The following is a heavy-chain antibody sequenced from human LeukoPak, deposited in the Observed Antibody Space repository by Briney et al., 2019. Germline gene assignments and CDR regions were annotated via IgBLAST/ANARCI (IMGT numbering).Heavy chain of an antibody. J-gene: IGHJ6*03. D-gene: IGHD5-24*01. CDR3: ARGLWLQFKYYYMDV. V-gene: IGHV4-4*07. CDR2: IYTSGST. Sequence: SETLSLTCTVSGGSISSYYWSWIRQPAGKGLEWIGRIYTSGSTNYNPSLKSRVTISVDTSKNQFSLKLSSVTAADTAVYYCARGLWLQFKYYYMDVWGKGTTVTVSS. CDR1: GGSISSYY.